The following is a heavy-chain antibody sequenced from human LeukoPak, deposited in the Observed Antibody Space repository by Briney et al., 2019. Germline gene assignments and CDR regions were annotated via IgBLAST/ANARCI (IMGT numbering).Heavy chain of an antibody. CDR2: ISSSSSYI. V-gene: IGHV3-21*05. CDR3: AREPWLNRPFDY. CDR1: GFTFSSYS. Sequence: GGSLRLSCAASGFTFSSYSMNWVRQAPGKGLEWVSYISSSSSYIYYADSVKGRFTISRDNAKNSLYLQMNSLRAEDTAVYYCAREPWLNRPFDYWGQGTLVTVSS. D-gene: IGHD5-18*01. J-gene: IGHJ4*02.